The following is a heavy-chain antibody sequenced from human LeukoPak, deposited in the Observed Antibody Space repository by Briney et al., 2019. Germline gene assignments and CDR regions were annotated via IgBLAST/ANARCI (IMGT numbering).Heavy chain of an antibody. CDR2: IYYSGST. J-gene: IGHJ4*02. CDR3: ARADYDILTGDYPPSPGGFDD. V-gene: IGHV4-59*01. D-gene: IGHD3-9*01. CDR1: GGSISSYY. Sequence: PSETLSLTCTVSGGSISSYYWSWIRQPPGKGLEWIGYIYYSGSTNYNPSLKSRVTISVDTSKNQFSLKLSSVTAADTAVYYCARADYDILTGDYPPSPGGFDDWGQGTLVTVSS.